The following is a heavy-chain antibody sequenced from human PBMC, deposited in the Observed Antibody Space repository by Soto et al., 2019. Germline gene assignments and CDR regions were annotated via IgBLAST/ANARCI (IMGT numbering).Heavy chain of an antibody. J-gene: IGHJ4*02. CDR3: ARDQTGITTAGGGRIDH. Sequence: QVQLVESGGGVVQPGRSLRLSCAASGFTFSTHAMHWVRQAPSKGLECVAIVSFDGSNKYYADSVKGRFTISRDNSKNTLYLQMSGLTPEDTAVYYCARDQTGITTAGGGRIDHWGQGTLVTVSS. D-gene: IGHD6-13*01. CDR1: GFTFSTHA. CDR2: VSFDGSNK. V-gene: IGHV3-30-3*01.